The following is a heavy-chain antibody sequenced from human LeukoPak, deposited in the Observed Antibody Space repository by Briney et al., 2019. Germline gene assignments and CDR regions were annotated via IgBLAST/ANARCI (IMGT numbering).Heavy chain of an antibody. CDR2: ISWNSGSI. V-gene: IGHV3-9*01. J-gene: IGHJ4*02. CDR3: AKGMGRSWSHGY. Sequence: GGSLRLSCAASGFTFDDYAMHWVRQAPGKGLEWVSGISWNSGSIGYADSVKGRFTISRDNSKNTLYLQMNSLRGDDTAVYYCAKGMGRSWSHGYWGQGTLVTVSS. D-gene: IGHD2-8*01. CDR1: GFTFDDYA.